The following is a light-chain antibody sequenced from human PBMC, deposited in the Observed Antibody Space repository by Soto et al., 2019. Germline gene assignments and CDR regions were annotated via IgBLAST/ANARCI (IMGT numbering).Light chain of an antibody. CDR3: ETWDSTSWV. J-gene: IGLJ3*02. Sequence: QTVVTQSSSASASLGSSVKLTCTLSSLHSSYIIAWHQQQPGKAPRYLMKLEGSGSYNKGSGVPDRFSGSSSGADRYLTISTRQFEDEADYYCETWDSTSWVFGGGTKLTVL. CDR2: LEGSGSY. V-gene: IGLV4-60*02. CDR1: SLHSSYI.